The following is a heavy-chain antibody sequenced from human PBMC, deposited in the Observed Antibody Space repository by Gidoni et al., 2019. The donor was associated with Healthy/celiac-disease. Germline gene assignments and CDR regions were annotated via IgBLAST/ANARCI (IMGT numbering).Heavy chain of an antibody. CDR2: IDYSGST. CDR3: ARESYGYSSTPRTFDY. V-gene: IGHV4-31*02. D-gene: IGHD5-18*01. CDR1: GGSFNSGGYY. J-gene: IGHJ4*02. Sequence: QVQLQESGPGLVKPSQTLYLPWPVSGGSFNSGGYYWSWIRQHPGKGLEWIGYIDYSGSTYYNPSLKSRVTRSLDTSKNQFSLKLSSVTAADTAVYYCARESYGYSSTPRTFDYWGQGTLVTVSS.